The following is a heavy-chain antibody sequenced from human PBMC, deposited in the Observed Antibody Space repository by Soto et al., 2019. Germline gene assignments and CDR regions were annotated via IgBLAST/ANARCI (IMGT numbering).Heavy chain of an antibody. V-gene: IGHV3-33*08. J-gene: IGHJ3*02. CDR2: IWNDGKNK. CDR1: GFSFSDYY. CDR3: ARDKGANAPIDM. Sequence: RLYCAASGFSFSDYYMTWVRQAPGKGLEWVAVIWNDGKNKYYADSVKGRFIISRDNSKSTLDLQMNSLRVEDTAVYYCARDKGANAPIDMWGQGTMVTVSS.